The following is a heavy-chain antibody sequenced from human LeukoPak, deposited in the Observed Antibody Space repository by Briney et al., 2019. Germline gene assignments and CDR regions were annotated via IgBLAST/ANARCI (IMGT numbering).Heavy chain of an antibody. CDR3: VSGDYYY. J-gene: IGHJ4*02. D-gene: IGHD4-17*01. CDR2: IYTSGST. Sequence: PSETLSLTCTVSGGSISSGSYYWSWIRQPAGKGLEWIGRIYTSGSTNYNPSLKSRVTISVGTSKNQFSLKLSSVTAADTAVYYCVSGDYYYWGQGTLVTVSS. V-gene: IGHV4-61*02. CDR1: GGSISSGSYY.